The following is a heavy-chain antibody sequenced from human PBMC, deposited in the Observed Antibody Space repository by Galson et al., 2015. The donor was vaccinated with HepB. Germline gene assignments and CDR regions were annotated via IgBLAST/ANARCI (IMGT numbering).Heavy chain of an antibody. J-gene: IGHJ4*02. D-gene: IGHD6-19*01. V-gene: IGHV3-30*18. CDR1: GFTFSSFG. CDR3: AKDPSRLLEAGRLDS. CDR2: ISHNGNYK. Sequence: SLRLSCAGSGFTFSSFGLHWVRQAPGKGLDWVAVISHNGNYKYYADSVKGRFTISGDNSKTTVYLQMNSLRAEDTVVYYCAKDPSRLLEAGRLDSWGQGTLVTVSS.